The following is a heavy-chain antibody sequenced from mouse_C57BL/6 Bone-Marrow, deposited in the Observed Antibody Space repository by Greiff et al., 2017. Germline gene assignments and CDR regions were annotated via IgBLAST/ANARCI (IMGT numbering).Heavy chain of an antibody. Sequence: VQLQQPGTELVKPGASVKLSCKASGYTFTSYWMHWVKQRPGQGLEWVGNINPSNGGTNYNEKFKSKATLTVDKSSSTACMQLSSLTSEDSAVYYCARKGEYGAWFAYWGQVTLVTVSA. D-gene: IGHD2-10*02. V-gene: IGHV1-53*01. CDR2: INPSNGGT. CDR1: GYTFTSYW. CDR3: ARKGEYGAWFAY. J-gene: IGHJ3*01.